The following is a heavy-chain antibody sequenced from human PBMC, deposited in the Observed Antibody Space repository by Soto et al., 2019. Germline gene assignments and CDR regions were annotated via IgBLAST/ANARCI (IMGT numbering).Heavy chain of an antibody. CDR3: VRSKGGYSYGTPFDY. V-gene: IGHV3-9*01. Sequence: GGSLRHSCAASGFTFEDYAMHWVRHVLGTGLEWVSSISWNSGNIGYADSVKGRFTTSRDNAKNSLYLQMNSLRPEDTALYYCVRSKGGYSYGTPFDYWGQGTLVTVSS. D-gene: IGHD5-18*01. J-gene: IGHJ4*02. CDR1: GFTFEDYA. CDR2: ISWNSGNI.